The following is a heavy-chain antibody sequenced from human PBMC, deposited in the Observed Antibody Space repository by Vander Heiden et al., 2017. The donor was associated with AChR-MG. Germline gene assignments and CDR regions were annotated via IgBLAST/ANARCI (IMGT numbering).Heavy chain of an antibody. Sequence: EVQLVESGGALVQPGRSLRLSCAASGFTFDDSRIHWVRQAPGKGLEWVSGISWNSGYIVYADSVKGRFTISRDNAETSLYLQMNSLRPEDTALYYCAKASGGYFLYWGQGTLVTVSS. D-gene: IGHD3-22*01. CDR3: AKASGGYFLY. J-gene: IGHJ4*02. CDR1: GFTFDDSR. V-gene: IGHV3-9*01. CDR2: ISWNSGYI.